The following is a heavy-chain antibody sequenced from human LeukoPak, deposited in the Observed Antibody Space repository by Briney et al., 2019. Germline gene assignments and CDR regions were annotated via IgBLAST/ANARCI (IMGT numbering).Heavy chain of an antibody. J-gene: IGHJ4*02. CDR3: ARSRWTIFGVVIKSLYYFDY. Sequence: SVKVSCKASGGTFSSYAISWVRQAPGQGLEWMGGITPIFGTANYAQKFQGRVTITADESTSTAYMELSSLRSEDTAVYYCARSRWTIFGVVIKSLYYFDYWGQGTLVTVSS. CDR2: ITPIFGTA. D-gene: IGHD3-3*01. CDR1: GGTFSSYA. V-gene: IGHV1-69*13.